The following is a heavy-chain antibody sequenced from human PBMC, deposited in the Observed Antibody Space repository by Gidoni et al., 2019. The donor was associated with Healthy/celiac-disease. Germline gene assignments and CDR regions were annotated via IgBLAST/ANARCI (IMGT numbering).Heavy chain of an antibody. V-gene: IGHV1-18*01. D-gene: IGHD2-15*01. CDR1: GYTFTSSG. Sequence: QVQLVQSGAEVKKPGASVKVSCKASGYTFTSSGISWVRQAPGQGLEWMGWISAYNGNTNYAQKLQGRVTMTTDTSTSTAYMELRSLRSDDTAVYYCARDVFMDVGWYDTVPAGSVWGKGTTVTVSS. CDR3: ARDVFMDVGWYDTVPAGSV. CDR2: ISAYNGNT. J-gene: IGHJ6*04.